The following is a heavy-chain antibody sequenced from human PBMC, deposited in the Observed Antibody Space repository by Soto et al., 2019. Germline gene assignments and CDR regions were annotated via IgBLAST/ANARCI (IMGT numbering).Heavy chain of an antibody. Sequence: SDTLSLTGTVSGHSISSGDYYWGWVRQPPGKEQEWMGSIYYSVSTYYNPSLTSRVTILVDTSKNQYSLKLSPVTAEDTAVYYCARHNPGYSYGYYFDYWGQGTQVTVSS. V-gene: IGHV4-30-4*02. J-gene: IGHJ4*02. D-gene: IGHD5-18*01. CDR3: ARHNPGYSYGYYFDY. CDR2: IYYSVST. CDR1: GHSISSGDYY.